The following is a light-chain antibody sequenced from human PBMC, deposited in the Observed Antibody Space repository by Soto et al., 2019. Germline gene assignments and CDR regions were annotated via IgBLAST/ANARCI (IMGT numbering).Light chain of an antibody. Sequence: QSALTQPASVSGSPGQSITISCTGTSSDVGGDNYVSWYQQQAGKAPKLIIHEVSNRPSGGSNRFSGSKSGNTASLTISGLQAEDEADYYCDSYTRSRAYVFGIGTKLTVL. J-gene: IGLJ1*01. CDR3: DSYTRSRAYV. CDR2: EVS. CDR1: SSDVGGDNY. V-gene: IGLV2-14*01.